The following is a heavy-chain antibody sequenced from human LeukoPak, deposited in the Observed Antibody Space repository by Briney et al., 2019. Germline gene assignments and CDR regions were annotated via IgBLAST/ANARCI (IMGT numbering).Heavy chain of an antibody. J-gene: IGHJ4*02. CDR2: INPNSGGT. V-gene: IGHV1-2*02. Sequence: ASVKVSCKASGYTFTGYYMHWVRQAPGQGLEWMGWINPNSGGTNYAQKFQGRVTMTRDTSISTAYMELSRLRSDDTAVYYCARGDSSSPRLWSSSPMYNHFDYWGQGTLVTVSS. CDR3: ARGDSSSPRLWSSSPMYNHFDY. D-gene: IGHD6-6*01. CDR1: GYTFTGYY.